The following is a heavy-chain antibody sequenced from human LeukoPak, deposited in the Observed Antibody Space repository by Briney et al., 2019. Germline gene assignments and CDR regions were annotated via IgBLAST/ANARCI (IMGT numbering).Heavy chain of an antibody. CDR2: INTNGSPT. Sequence: GGSLRLSCAASGFTFSSYWMHWVRQAPGKGLVWVARINTNGSPTQYADSVKGRFTISRDNARTTLYLQMNSLRDEDTAVYYCAGDLISGSGSLGYWGQGTLVTVSS. D-gene: IGHD3-10*01. CDR1: GFTFSSYW. J-gene: IGHJ4*02. CDR3: AGDLISGSGSLGY. V-gene: IGHV3-74*01.